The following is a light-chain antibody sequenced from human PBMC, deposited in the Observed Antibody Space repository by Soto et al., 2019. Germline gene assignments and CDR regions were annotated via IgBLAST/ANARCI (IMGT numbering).Light chain of an antibody. J-gene: IGKJ1*01. V-gene: IGKV2-28*01. CDR1: HSLLFSNGYNY. Sequence: DILMTHSALSLPVTPGAPASISCRSSHSLLFSNGYNYLEWYLQKPGQSPQLLIYLGSDRASGVPDRFSGSGSATDFTLKISRVEAEDFGVYYCMQSLQTPWTFGQGTKVDI. CDR2: LGS. CDR3: MQSLQTPWT.